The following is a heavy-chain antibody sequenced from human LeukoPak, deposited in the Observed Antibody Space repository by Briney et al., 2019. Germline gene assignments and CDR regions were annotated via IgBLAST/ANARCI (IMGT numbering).Heavy chain of an antibody. J-gene: IGHJ6*02. CDR1: GFTFSSYA. D-gene: IGHD4-11*01. V-gene: IGHV3-30-3*01. CDR2: ISYDGSNK. CDR3: ARDSTVTSYYYYYGMDV. Sequence: GGSLRLSCAASGFTFSSYAMHWVRQAPGKGVEWVAVISYDGSNKYYADSVKGRFTISRDNSKNTLYLQMNSLRAEDTAVYYCARDSTVTSYYYYYGMDVWGQGTTVTVSS.